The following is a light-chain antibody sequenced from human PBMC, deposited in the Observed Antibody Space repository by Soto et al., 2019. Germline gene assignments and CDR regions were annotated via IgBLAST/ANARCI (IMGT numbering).Light chain of an antibody. J-gene: IGLJ2*01. CDR3: CSYTRTGTLV. CDR2: EVS. CDR1: SSDVGGYKF. V-gene: IGLV2-14*01. Sequence: QSALTQPASVSGSPGQSITISCTGTSSDVGGYKFVSWYQLHPGKAPKLIIYEVSNRPSGVSSRFSGSKSGNTASLTISGLQAEDEADYYCCSYTRTGTLVFAGGTKLTVL.